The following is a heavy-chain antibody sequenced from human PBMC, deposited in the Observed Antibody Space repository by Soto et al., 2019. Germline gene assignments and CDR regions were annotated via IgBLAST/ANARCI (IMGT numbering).Heavy chain of an antibody. V-gene: IGHV4-59*01. Sequence: KPSETLSLTCSVSGAPITSNYWTWIRQPPGKGLEWIGYLDHQGYSNYSPSLRSRVSMSIDTSKNQLSLKVHSVTAADTAVYYCARVRVTGYFDWLDPWGQGTLVTVSS. CDR2: LDHQGYS. D-gene: IGHD3-9*01. CDR1: GAPITSNY. CDR3: ARVRVTGYFDWLDP. J-gene: IGHJ5*02.